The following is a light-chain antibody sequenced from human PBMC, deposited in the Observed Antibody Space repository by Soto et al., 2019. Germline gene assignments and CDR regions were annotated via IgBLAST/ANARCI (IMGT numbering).Light chain of an antibody. V-gene: IGKV1-33*01. J-gene: IGKJ4*01. CDR3: QQYDNLPPLT. Sequence: DIQMTQSPSSLSASVGDRVTITCQASQDISNYLNWYQQKPGKAPKLLIYDASNLETGVPSRFSGGGSGTDFTFTISSLQPEDIATYYCQQYDNLPPLTFGGGTKVEIK. CDR1: QDISNY. CDR2: DAS.